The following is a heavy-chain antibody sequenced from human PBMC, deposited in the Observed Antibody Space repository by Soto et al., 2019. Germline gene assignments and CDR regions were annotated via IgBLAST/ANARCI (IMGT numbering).Heavy chain of an antibody. CDR1: GGTFSSYA. D-gene: IGHD1-26*01. J-gene: IGHJ4*02. V-gene: IGHV1-69*01. Sequence: QVQLVQSGAEVKKPGSSVKVSCKASGGTFSSYAISWVRQAPGQGLEWMGGIIPIFGTANYAQKFQGRVTMTADESTSTAYMELSSLRSEDTAVYYCAREGVGATPEGYYFDYWGQGTLVTVSS. CDR3: AREGVGATPEGYYFDY. CDR2: IIPIFGTA.